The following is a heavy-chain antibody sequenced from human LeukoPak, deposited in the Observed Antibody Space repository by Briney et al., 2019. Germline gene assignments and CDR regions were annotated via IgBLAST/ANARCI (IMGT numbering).Heavy chain of an antibody. CDR1: GFSFSSDA. CDR2: TSYDGSNK. Sequence: PGRSLRLSCAASGFSFSSDAMHWVRQAPGKGLEWVAVTSYDGSNKYYEDSVKGRFTISRDNSKNTLYLQMSSLRAEDTAVYYCARGDILTGPYYFDYWGQGTLVTVSS. J-gene: IGHJ4*02. CDR3: ARGDILTGPYYFDY. D-gene: IGHD3-9*01. V-gene: IGHV3-30*15.